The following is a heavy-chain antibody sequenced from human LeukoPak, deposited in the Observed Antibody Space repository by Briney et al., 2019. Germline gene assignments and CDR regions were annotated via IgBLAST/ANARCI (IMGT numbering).Heavy chain of an antibody. CDR3: ARLPYGDYYFDY. CDR1: GGSISSGDYY. V-gene: IGHV4-30-4*01. D-gene: IGHD4-17*01. Sequence: SETLSLTCTVSGGSISSGDYYWSWIRQPPGKGLEWIGYTYYSGGTYYNPSLKSRVTISVDTSKNQFSLKLNSVTAVDTAVYFCARLPYGDYYFDYWGQGTLVIVSS. CDR2: TYYSGGT. J-gene: IGHJ4*02.